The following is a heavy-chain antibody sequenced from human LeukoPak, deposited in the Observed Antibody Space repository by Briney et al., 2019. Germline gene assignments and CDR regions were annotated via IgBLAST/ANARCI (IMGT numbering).Heavy chain of an antibody. Sequence: GGSLRLSCAASGFTFSSYGTHWVRQAPGKWLEWVAVIWFDGSNKYYADSVKGRFTISRDNSKNTLYLQMNSVSAEDTAVYYCARGKEQQLYAFDIWGQVTMVTVSS. D-gene: IGHD6-13*01. CDR3: ARGKEQQLYAFDI. CDR1: GFTFSSYG. J-gene: IGHJ3*02. V-gene: IGHV3-33*01. CDR2: IWFDGSNK.